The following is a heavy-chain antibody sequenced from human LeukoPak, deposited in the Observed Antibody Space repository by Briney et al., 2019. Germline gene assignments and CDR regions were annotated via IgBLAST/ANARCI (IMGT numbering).Heavy chain of an antibody. D-gene: IGHD5-18*01. CDR2: ISSSSSTI. CDR1: GFTFSSYA. Sequence: GGSLRLSCAASGFTFSSYAMHWVRQAPGKGLEWVSYISSSSSTIYYADSVKGRFTISRDNAKNSLYLQLNSLRAEDTAVYYCAKDTPRGYNYGYFDYWGQGTLVTVSS. J-gene: IGHJ4*02. V-gene: IGHV3-48*01. CDR3: AKDTPRGYNYGYFDY.